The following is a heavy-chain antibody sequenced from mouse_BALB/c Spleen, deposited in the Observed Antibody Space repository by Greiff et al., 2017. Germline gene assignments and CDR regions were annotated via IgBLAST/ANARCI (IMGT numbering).Heavy chain of an antibody. Sequence: VQLQQSGPELVKPGASVKISCKASGYAFSSSWMNWVKQRPGQGLEWIGRIYPGDGDTNYNGKFKGKATLTADKSSSTAYMQRSSLTSVDSAVYFCARGYDVAYWGQGTLVTVSA. CDR3: ARGYDVAY. CDR1: GYAFSSSW. J-gene: IGHJ3*01. V-gene: IGHV1-82*01. CDR2: IYPGDGDT. D-gene: IGHD2-3*01.